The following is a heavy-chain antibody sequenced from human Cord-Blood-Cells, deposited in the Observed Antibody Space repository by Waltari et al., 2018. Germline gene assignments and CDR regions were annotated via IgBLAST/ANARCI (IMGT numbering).Heavy chain of an antibody. CDR1: GGSFSGYY. J-gene: IGHJ5*02. CDR2: INHSGST. D-gene: IGHD3-3*01. Sequence: QVQLQQWGAGLLKPSEPLSLTCAVYGGSFSGYYWSWIRQPPGKGLEWIGEINHSGSTNYNPSLKSRVTISVDTSKNQFSLKLSSVTAADTAVYYCARGTVLGITIFGVVINWFDPWGQGTLVTVSS. V-gene: IGHV4-34*01. CDR3: ARGTVLGITIFGVVINWFDP.